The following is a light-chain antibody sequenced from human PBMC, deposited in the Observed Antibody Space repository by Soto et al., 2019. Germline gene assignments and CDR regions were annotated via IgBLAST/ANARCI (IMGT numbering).Light chain of an antibody. J-gene: IGKJ5*01. V-gene: IGKV3-20*01. CDR3: QQYGTSEII. Sequence: EFLLTQSPGTLSLSPGERATLSCRASQSLANSFIAWYQQKPGQAPRLLIYDTSGRASGIPDRFSGSGSGTDFTLTISRLETEDFAVFYCQQYGTSEIIFGQGTRLELN. CDR2: DTS. CDR1: QSLANSF.